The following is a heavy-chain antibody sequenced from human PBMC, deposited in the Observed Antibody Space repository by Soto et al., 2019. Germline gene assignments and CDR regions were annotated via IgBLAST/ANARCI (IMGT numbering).Heavy chain of an antibody. V-gene: IGHV4-4*02. J-gene: IGHJ6*02. D-gene: IGHD2-15*01. CDR2: IYHSGST. CDR3: ARDGDCSGGSCYSYYYGMDV. CDR1: GGSISSSNW. Sequence: QVQLQESGPGLVKPSGTLSLTCAVSGGSISSSNWWSWVRQPPGKGLEWIGEIYHSGSTNYNPSLKSRVTISVDKSKNQFSLKLSSVTAADTAVYYCARDGDCSGGSCYSYYYGMDVLGQGTTVTVSS.